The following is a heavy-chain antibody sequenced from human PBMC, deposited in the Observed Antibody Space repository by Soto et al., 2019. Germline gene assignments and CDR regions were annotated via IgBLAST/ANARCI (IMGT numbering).Heavy chain of an antibody. CDR3: ARGGISGSAVYNWFDP. V-gene: IGHV4-59*02. D-gene: IGHD3-10*01. CDR1: GASVSSHS. J-gene: IGHJ5*02. CDR2: IHYSGGT. Sequence: QVQLQESGPGLVKPSGTLSLTCSVTGASVSSHSWSWIRQSPGKGLEWIGYIHYSGGTNYTPSLRSRVTISVETSKNQLSLNLTSLTAADTAVYYCARGGISGSAVYNWFDPWGQGTLVTVSS.